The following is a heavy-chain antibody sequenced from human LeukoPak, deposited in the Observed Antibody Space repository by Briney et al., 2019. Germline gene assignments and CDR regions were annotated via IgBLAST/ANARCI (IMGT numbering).Heavy chain of an antibody. CDR2: IYYSGST. CDR3: ARPRGSPIGGYNWFDP. V-gene: IGHV4-39*01. J-gene: IGHJ5*02. D-gene: IGHD2-15*01. Sequence: SETLSLTCTVSGGSISSSSYYWGWIRQPPGKGLEWIGSIYYSGSTYYNPSLKSRVTISVDTSKNQFSLKLSSVTAADTAVYYCARPRGSPIGGYNWFDPWGQGTLVTVPS. CDR1: GGSISSSSYY.